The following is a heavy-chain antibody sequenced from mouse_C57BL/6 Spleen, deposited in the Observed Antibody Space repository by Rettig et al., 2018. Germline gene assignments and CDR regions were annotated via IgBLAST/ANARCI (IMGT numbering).Heavy chain of an antibody. CDR3: AREGTTALVGDY. CDR2: IDPNSGGT. CDR1: FTSYW. D-gene: IGHD1-2*01. Sequence: FTSYWMHWVKQRPGRGLEWIGRIDPNSGGTKYNEKFKSKATLTVDKPSSTAYMQLSSLTSEDSAVYYCAREGTTALVGDYWGQGTTLTVSS. V-gene: IGHV1-72*01. J-gene: IGHJ2*01.